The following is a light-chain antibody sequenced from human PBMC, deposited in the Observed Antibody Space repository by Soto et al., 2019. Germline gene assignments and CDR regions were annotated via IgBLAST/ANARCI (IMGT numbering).Light chain of an antibody. Sequence: DIQMTQSPSSLSGSVGASATITCRASQTVSSWLAWYQQKPGKAPKLLIYKASTLKSGVPSRFSGSGSGTEFTLTISSLQPDEFATYYCQQYHADPWTVGQVTKVEIK. CDR1: QTVSSW. CDR2: KAS. J-gene: IGKJ1*01. CDR3: QQYHADPWT. V-gene: IGKV1-5*03.